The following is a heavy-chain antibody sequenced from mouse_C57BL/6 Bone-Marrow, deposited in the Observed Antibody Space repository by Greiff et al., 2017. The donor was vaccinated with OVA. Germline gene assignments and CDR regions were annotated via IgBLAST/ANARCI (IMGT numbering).Heavy chain of an antibody. V-gene: IGHV1-59*01. D-gene: IGHD1-1*01. CDR3: ARRGYGSSYRWYIDD. CDR1: GYTFTSYW. CDR2: IDPSDSYT. J-gene: IGHJ1*01. Sequence: QVQLQQPGAELVRPGTSVKLSCKASGYTFTSYWMHWVKQRPGQGLEWIGVIDPSDSYTNYNQKFKGKATLTVDTSSSTAYMQLSSLTSEDSAVYFGARRGYGSSYRWYIDDWGPGTSVTVSS.